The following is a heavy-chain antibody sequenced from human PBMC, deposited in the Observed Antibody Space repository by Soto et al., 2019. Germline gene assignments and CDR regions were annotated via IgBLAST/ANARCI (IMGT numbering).Heavy chain of an antibody. J-gene: IGHJ5*02. D-gene: IGHD3-10*01. V-gene: IGHV4-59*01. Sequence: QVQLQESGPGLVKPSETLSLNYTVSGGSISRYYWNWIRQPPGKGLEWIGYIYYSGSTNYNPSLKSRVTISVDTSKNQFSLKLSSVTAADTVVYYCARDPGSGSYYGWFDPWGQGTLVTVSS. CDR2: IYYSGST. CDR3: ARDPGSGSYYGWFDP. CDR1: GGSISRYY.